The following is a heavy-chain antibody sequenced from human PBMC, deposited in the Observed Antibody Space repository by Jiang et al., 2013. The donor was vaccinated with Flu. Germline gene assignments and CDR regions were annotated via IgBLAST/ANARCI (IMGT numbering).Heavy chain of an antibody. D-gene: IGHD5-24*01. CDR3: ARSGPSYNYGFGY. Sequence: SCKGSGYSFTSYWIGWVRQMPGKGLEWMGIIYPGDSDTRYSPSFQGQVTISADKSISTAYLQWSSLKASDTAMYYCARSGPSYNYGFGYWGQGTLVTVSS. J-gene: IGHJ4*02. V-gene: IGHV5-51*01. CDR1: GYSFTSYW. CDR2: IYPGDSDT.